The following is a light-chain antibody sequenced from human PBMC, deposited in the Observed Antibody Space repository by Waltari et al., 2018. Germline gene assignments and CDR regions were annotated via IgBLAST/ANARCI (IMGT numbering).Light chain of an antibody. V-gene: IGKV4-1*01. CDR2: GAS. CDR3: QQDYESPYT. J-gene: IGKJ2*01. CDR1: QSVLYSSNNYNY. Sequence: DIVMTQSPDSLAVSLGERASINCKSSQSVLYSSNNYNYLVWYQQKPGRPPRLRIYGASTRESGVPDRFGGSGSGTHCTLTSSSRQAEDVAVYYCQQDYESPYTFGQGTKLEIK.